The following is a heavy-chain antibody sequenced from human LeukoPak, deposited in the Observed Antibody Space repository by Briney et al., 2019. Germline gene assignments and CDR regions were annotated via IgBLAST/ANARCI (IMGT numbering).Heavy chain of an antibody. D-gene: IGHD4-17*01. CDR1: GFTFSSYA. J-gene: IGHJ4*02. CDR3: AKAYGDYLPFDY. CDR2: ISGSGGST. V-gene: IGHV3-23*01. Sequence: RTGGSLRLSCAAHGFTFSSYAMSWVRQAPGKGLEWVSAISGSGGSTYYADSVKGRFTISRDNSKNTLYLQMNSLRAEDTAVHYCAKAYGDYLPFDYWGQGTLVTVSS.